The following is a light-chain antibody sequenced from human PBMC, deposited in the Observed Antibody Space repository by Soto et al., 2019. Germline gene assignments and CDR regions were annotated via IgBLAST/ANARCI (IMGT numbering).Light chain of an antibody. V-gene: IGLV2-14*01. J-gene: IGLJ1*01. CDR3: SSYTTSSTRV. Sequence: QSVLTQPPSASGSPGQSVTISCTGTSSDVGAYNYVSWYQQHPGKVPKLIIYEVSNRPSGVSNRFSGSKSGNTASLTISGLQAEDEADYYCSSYTTSSTRVFGTGTKVTVL. CDR2: EVS. CDR1: SSDVGAYNY.